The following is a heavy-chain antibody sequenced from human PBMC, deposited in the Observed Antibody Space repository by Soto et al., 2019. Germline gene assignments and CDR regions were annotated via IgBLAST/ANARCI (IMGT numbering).Heavy chain of an antibody. CDR3: ASSITMKPGEGLNAFDI. CDR1: GYSFTSYW. V-gene: IGHV5-51*01. Sequence: GESLKISCKGSGYSFTSYWIGWVRQMPGKGLEWMGIICPGDSDTRYSPSFQGQVTISADKSISTAYLQWSSLKASDTAMYYCASSITMKPGEGLNAFDIWGQGTMVTVSS. D-gene: IGHD3-22*01. CDR2: ICPGDSDT. J-gene: IGHJ3*02.